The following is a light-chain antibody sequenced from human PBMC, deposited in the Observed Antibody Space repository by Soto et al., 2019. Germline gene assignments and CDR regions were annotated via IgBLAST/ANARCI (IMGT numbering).Light chain of an antibody. J-gene: IGLJ2*01. CDR3: SSYTTSSTLV. CDR2: DVS. Sequence: SALTQPASVSGSPGQSITISCTGTSSDVGGYNYVSWYRQHPGKAPKLMIYDVSNRPSGVSNRFSGSKSGNTASLTISGLQAKDEADYYCSSYTTSSTLVFGGGTKLTVL. CDR1: SSDVGGYNY. V-gene: IGLV2-14*01.